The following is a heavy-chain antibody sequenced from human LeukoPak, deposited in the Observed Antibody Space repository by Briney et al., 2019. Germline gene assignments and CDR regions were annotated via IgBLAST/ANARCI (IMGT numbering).Heavy chain of an antibody. CDR2: IKSKTDGGTT. J-gene: IGHJ4*02. V-gene: IGHV3-15*01. D-gene: IGHD3-10*01. CDR3: ARDKYGSGSLDY. CDR1: GFTFSNAW. Sequence: GGSLRLSCAASGFTFSNAWMSWVRQAPGKGLEWVGRIKSKTDGGTTDYAAPVKGRFTISRDDSKNTLYLQMNSLRAEDTAVYYCARDKYGSGSLDYWGQGTLVTVSS.